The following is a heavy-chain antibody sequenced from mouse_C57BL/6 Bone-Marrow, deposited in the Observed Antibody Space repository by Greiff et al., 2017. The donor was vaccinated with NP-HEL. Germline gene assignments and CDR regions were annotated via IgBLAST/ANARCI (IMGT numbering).Heavy chain of an antibody. J-gene: IGHJ3*01. CDR3: ARGNDGSSF. D-gene: IGHD2-3*01. CDR1: GYTFTSYG. Sequence: QVQLQQSGAELARPGASVKLSCKASGYTFTSYGISWVKQRTGQGLEWIGEIYPRSGNTYYNEKFKGKATLTADKSSSTAYMELRSLTSEDSAVYFCARGNDGSSFGGQGTLVTVSA. V-gene: IGHV1-81*01. CDR2: IYPRSGNT.